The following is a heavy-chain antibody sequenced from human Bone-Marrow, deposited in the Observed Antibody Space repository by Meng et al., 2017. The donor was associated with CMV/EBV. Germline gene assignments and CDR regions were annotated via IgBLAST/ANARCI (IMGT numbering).Heavy chain of an antibody. Sequence: GESLKISCKGSGNSFNTYWIGWVRQMPGKGLEWMGIIFPSDSDARYSPSFQGQVTISADKSISTAYLQWSSLKASDTAMYYCARERERYCSSTSCYGNAFDIWGQGTMVTASS. CDR3: ARERERYCSSTSCYGNAFDI. D-gene: IGHD2-2*01. CDR2: IFPSDSDA. CDR1: GNSFNTYW. V-gene: IGHV5-51*01. J-gene: IGHJ3*02.